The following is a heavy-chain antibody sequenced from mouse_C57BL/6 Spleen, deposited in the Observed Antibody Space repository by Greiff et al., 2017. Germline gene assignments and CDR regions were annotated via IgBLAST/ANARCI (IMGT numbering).Heavy chain of an antibody. J-gene: IGHJ3*01. CDR2: IDPSDSYT. CDR1: GYTFTSYW. V-gene: IGHV1-69*01. CDR3: ARSGDYYGSSWGFAY. D-gene: IGHD1-1*01. Sequence: VQLQQPGAELVMPGASVKLSCKASGYTFTSYWMHWVKQRPGQGLEWIGEIDPSDSYTNYNQKFKGKSTLTVDKSSSTAYMQLSSLTSEDSAVYYCARSGDYYGSSWGFAYWGQGTLVTVSA.